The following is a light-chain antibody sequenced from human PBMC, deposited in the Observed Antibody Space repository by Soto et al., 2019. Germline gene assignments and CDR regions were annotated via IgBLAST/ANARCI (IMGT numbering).Light chain of an antibody. CDR1: QSISTW. V-gene: IGKV1-5*03. CDR3: QQYDYYPWT. CDR2: RAS. J-gene: IGKJ1*01. Sequence: RLTPYPSSLSAYVAARVPITCRASQSISTWLALFQQKPGKAPKLLIYRASSLESGAPSRFSGTGSGTEFTLTISSLQPDDFATYYCQQYDYYPWTVGQGTKVDIK.